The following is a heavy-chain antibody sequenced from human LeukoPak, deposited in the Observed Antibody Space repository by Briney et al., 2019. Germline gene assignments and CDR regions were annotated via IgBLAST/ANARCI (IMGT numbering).Heavy chain of an antibody. Sequence: SMKVSCKASGGTFSSYAISWVRQAPGQGLEWMGRIIPIFGTANYAQKFQGRVTITTDESTSTAYMELSSLRSEDTAVYYCARASDYYGSGTYPYWGQGTLVTVSS. CDR3: ARASDYYGSGTYPY. D-gene: IGHD3-10*01. J-gene: IGHJ4*02. V-gene: IGHV1-69*05. CDR1: GGTFSSYA. CDR2: IIPIFGTA.